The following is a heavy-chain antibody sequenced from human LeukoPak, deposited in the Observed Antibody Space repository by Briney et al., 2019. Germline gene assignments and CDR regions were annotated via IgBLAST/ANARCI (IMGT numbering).Heavy chain of an antibody. V-gene: IGHV3-23*01. J-gene: IGHJ4*02. Sequence: GGSLRLSCAASGFNFGSYSMTWVRQAPGKGLEWVSVISADSATTFYADSVKGRFTISRDNSKNTLYLQMNSLRAEDTAVYYCAKDPPTVTTFWGQGTLVTVSS. CDR1: GFNFGSYS. D-gene: IGHD4-17*01. CDR2: ISADSATT. CDR3: AKDPPTVTTF.